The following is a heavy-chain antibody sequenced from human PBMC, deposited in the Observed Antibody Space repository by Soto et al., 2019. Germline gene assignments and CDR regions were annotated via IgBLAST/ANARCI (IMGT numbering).Heavy chain of an antibody. Sequence: QVQLQESGPGLVKPSETLSLTCTVSGDSISSYYWSWIRQPPGKGLEWIGHIYNSGSTNYNPSLKSRVTISVDTSENQFPLKLNSVTAADTAVYYCARQASWFYFDYWGQGTLVTVSS. J-gene: IGHJ4*02. V-gene: IGHV4-59*08. CDR2: IYNSGST. CDR1: GDSISSYY. D-gene: IGHD6-13*01. CDR3: ARQASWFYFDY.